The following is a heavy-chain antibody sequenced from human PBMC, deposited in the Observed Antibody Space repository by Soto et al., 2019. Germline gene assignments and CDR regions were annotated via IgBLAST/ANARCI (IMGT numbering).Heavy chain of an antibody. V-gene: IGHV4-34*01. Sequence: SETLSLTCAVYGGSFSGYYWSWIRQSPGKGLEWIGEINHSGSTNYNPSLKSRVTISVDTPKNQFSLKLSAVTAADTAVYYCARYHYYYYGMDVCGQGTVVTDSS. CDR3: ARYHYYYYGMDV. J-gene: IGHJ6*01. CDR1: GGSFSGYY. CDR2: INHSGST.